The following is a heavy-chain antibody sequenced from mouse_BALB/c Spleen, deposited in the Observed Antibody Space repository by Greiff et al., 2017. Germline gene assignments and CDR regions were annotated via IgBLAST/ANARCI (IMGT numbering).Heavy chain of an antibody. Sequence: EVMLVESGGGLVQPGGSLKLSCAASGFTFSSYTMSWVRQTPEKRLEWVAYISNGGGSTYYPDTVKGRFTISRDNAKNTLYLQMSSLKSEDTAMCYCARLDGYYYAMDYWGQGTSVTVSS. CDR1: GFTFSSYT. J-gene: IGHJ4*01. V-gene: IGHV5-12-2*01. CDR3: ARLDGYYYAMDY. CDR2: ISNGGGST. D-gene: IGHD2-3*01.